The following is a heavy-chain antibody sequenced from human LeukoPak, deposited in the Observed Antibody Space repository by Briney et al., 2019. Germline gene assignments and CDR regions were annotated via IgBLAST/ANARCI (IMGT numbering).Heavy chain of an antibody. V-gene: IGHV4-39*07. J-gene: IGHJ4*02. CDR3: ARVEYSRQVDY. CDR1: GGSISDYY. D-gene: IGHD6-6*01. CDR2: IFYSGRT. Sequence: SETLSLTCTVSGGSISDYYWSWIRQPPGKGLEWIGSIFYSGRTYYNPSLKSRVTISVDTSKNQFSLKVSSVTAADTAVYYCARVEYSRQVDYWGQGTLVTVSS.